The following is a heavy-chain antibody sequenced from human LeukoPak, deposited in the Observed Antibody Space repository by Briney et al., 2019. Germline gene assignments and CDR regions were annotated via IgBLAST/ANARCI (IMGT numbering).Heavy chain of an antibody. CDR3: ARGLGRDGYNRGGWFDP. Sequence: SVKVSCKASGDTFSSYAISWVRQAPGQGLEWMGGIIPIFGTANCAQKFQGRVTITTDESTSTAYMELSSLRSEDTAVYYCARGLGRDGYNRGGWFDPWGQGTLVTVSS. D-gene: IGHD5-24*01. J-gene: IGHJ5*02. V-gene: IGHV1-69*05. CDR1: GDTFSSYA. CDR2: IIPIFGTA.